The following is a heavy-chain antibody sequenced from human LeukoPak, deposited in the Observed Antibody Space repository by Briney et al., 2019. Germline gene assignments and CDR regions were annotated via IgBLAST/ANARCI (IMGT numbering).Heavy chain of an antibody. J-gene: IGHJ4*02. Sequence: GGSLRLSCAASGFTVSSNYMSWVRQAPGKGLEWVSVIYSGGSTYYADSVKGRFTISRDNSKNTLYLQMNSLRAEDTAVYYCARDGRAWELHFDYWGRGTLVTVSS. V-gene: IGHV3-66*02. CDR3: ARDGRAWELHFDY. D-gene: IGHD1-26*01. CDR2: IYSGGST. CDR1: GFTVSSNY.